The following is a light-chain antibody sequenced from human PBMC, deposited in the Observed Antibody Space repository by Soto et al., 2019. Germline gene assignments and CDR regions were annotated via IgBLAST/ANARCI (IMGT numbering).Light chain of an antibody. J-gene: IGKJ1*01. CDR2: GAS. Sequence: EIVLTQSPGTLSLSPGERATLSCRASQSVSSSYLAWYQQKPGQAPRLLIYGASSRATGIPDRFSGSGSGTDFTLNISRLEPEDFEVYYCHQYGSSAWTFGQGTKVDIK. CDR1: QSVSSSY. CDR3: HQYGSSAWT. V-gene: IGKV3-20*01.